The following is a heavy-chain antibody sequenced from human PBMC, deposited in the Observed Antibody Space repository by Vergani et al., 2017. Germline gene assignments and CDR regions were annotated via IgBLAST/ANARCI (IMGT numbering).Heavy chain of an antibody. CDR2: IDPSDSYT. V-gene: IGHV5-10-1*01. Sequence: EVQLVQSGAEVKKPGESLRISCTGSGYSFTSYWISWVRQMPGKGLEWMGRIDPSDSYTNYSPSFQGHVTISADKSISTAYLQCSSLKASDTAMYYCARQVAVAGKWWGPYYYYGMDVWGQGTTVTVSS. J-gene: IGHJ6*02. CDR3: ARQVAVAGKWWGPYYYYGMDV. CDR1: GYSFTSYW. D-gene: IGHD6-19*01.